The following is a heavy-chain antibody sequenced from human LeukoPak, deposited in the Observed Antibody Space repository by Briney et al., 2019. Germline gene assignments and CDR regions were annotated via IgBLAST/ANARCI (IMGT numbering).Heavy chain of an antibody. D-gene: IGHD2-2*01. CDR3: ARDLFGSPQDIVVVPAADHYYYYGMDV. CDR1: GGTFSSYA. J-gene: IGHJ6*02. CDR2: IIPIFGTA. Sequence: SVKVSCKASGGTFSSYAISWVRQAPGLGLEWMGGIIPIFGTANYAQKFQGRVTITADESTSTAYMELSSLRSEDTAVYYCARDLFGSPQDIVVVPAADHYYYYGMDVWGQGTTVTVSS. V-gene: IGHV1-69*13.